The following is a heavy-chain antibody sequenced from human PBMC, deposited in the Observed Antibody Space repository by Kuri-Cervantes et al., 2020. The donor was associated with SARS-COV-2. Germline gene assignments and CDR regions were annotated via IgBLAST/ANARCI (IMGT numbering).Heavy chain of an antibody. CDR2: TDEHGSHI. D-gene: IGHD3-22*01. J-gene: IGHJ2*01. CDR3: ARGGRYYYDSGGRGWYFDL. CDR1: GFTFSRFW. Sequence: GESLKISCAASGFTFSRFWMHWVRQVPGKGLVWVSRTDEHGSHIDYADSVKGRFTISRDNAKNTLYLQMNSLRAEDTAVYYCARGGRYYYDSGGRGWYFDLWGRGTLVTVSS. V-gene: IGHV3-74*01.